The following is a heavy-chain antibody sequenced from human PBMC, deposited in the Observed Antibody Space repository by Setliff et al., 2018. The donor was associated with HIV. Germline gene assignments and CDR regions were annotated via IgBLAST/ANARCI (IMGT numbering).Heavy chain of an antibody. CDR2: INAGNGNR. D-gene: IGHD6-6*01. Sequence: ASVKVSCKTSGYTFKSYDINWVRQAPGQRPEWMARINAGNGNREYSPKFQGRVTITADTSASTMYMELSSLRSEDTAVYYCARDAPKNTEAAPDYWGQGTLVTVSS. CDR3: ARDAPKNTEAAPDY. V-gene: IGHV1-3*01. J-gene: IGHJ4*02. CDR1: GYTFKSYD.